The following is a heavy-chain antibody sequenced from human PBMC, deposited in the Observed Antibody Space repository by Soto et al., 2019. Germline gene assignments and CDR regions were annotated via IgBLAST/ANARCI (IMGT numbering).Heavy chain of an antibody. Sequence: QVQLQESGPGLVKPSETLSLTCTVSGGSLSPYYWIWIRQPPGKGLEWIGYIYHSGTTNYNPSLNSRGSLSVDTSKNQFSLKLSSVTAADTAVYYCARGGRYRYAMDVWGQGTTVSVSS. CDR3: ARGGRYRYAMDV. CDR1: GGSLSPYY. J-gene: IGHJ6*02. CDR2: IYHSGTT. V-gene: IGHV4-59*01. D-gene: IGHD1-1*01.